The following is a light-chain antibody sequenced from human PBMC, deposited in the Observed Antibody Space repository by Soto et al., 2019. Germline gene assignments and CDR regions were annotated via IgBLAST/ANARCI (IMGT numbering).Light chain of an antibody. Sequence: EIVLTQSPGTLSLSPGERATLSCRASQSVSNSYLAWYQQKPGQAPRLLIYGASSRATDFPDRFSGSGSGTDFTLTISGLEPEDFATYFCLQDYNYPPSFGGGTKVDIK. CDR3: LQDYNYPPS. CDR2: GAS. J-gene: IGKJ4*01. V-gene: IGKV3-20*01. CDR1: QSVSNSY.